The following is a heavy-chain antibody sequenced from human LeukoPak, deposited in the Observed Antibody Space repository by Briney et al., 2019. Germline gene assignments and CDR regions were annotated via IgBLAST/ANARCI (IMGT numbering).Heavy chain of an antibody. CDR1: GFTFSSYS. D-gene: IGHD3-16*01. V-gene: IGHV3-21*01. J-gene: IGHJ4*02. CDR3: ARDFCFSGGCYYFDY. Sequence: PGGSLRLSCAASGFTFSSYSMNWVRQAPGKGLEWVSSISSSSSYIYYADSVKGRFTISRDNAKNSLYLQMNSLRAEDTAVYYCARDFCFSGGCYYFDYWGQGTLVTVSS. CDR2: ISSSSSYI.